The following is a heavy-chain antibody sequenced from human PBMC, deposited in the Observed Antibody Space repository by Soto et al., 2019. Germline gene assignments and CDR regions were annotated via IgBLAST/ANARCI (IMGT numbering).Heavy chain of an antibody. Sequence: PGGSLRLSCAASGFTFSSYWMSWVRQAPGKGLEWVANINRDGSEKNYLDSVKGRFTISRDNAKNSLFLQMNSLRAEDTAVYYCARGLVLVVPTPPAFWGQGTRVTVSS. CDR2: INRDGSEK. CDR1: GFTFSSYW. J-gene: IGHJ4*02. D-gene: IGHD2-2*01. CDR3: ARGLVLVVPTPPAF. V-gene: IGHV3-7*01.